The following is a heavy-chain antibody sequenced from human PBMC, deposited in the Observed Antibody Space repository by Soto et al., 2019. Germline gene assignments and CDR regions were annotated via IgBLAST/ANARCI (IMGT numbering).Heavy chain of an antibody. V-gene: IGHV3-33*01. CDR2: IWYDGSNK. CDR3: ARDPSGQIAAAAPYYFDY. J-gene: IGHJ4*02. D-gene: IGHD6-13*01. CDR1: GFTFSSYG. Sequence: QVQLVESGGGVVQPGRSLRLSCAASGFTFSSYGMHWVRQAPGKGLEWVAVIWYDGSNKYYADAVKGRFTISRDNSKNQRYQQMNRRRAEDRAVYYCARDPSGQIAAAAPYYFDYWGQGNLVTVSS.